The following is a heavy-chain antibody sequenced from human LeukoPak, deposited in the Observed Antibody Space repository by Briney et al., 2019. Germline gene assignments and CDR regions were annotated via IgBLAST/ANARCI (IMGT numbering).Heavy chain of an antibody. CDR2: ISTSSSYI. D-gene: IGHD6-19*01. V-gene: IGHV3-21*01. J-gene: IGHJ4*02. CDR1: GFTFSNYN. CDR3: VRDHGWYCLDY. Sequence: PGGALRLSCAASGFTFSNYNINWLCQAPGKGLEWVSSISTSSSYIYYADSVKGRFTISRDNAKNSMYLQMNSLRVEDTAVYYCVRDHGWYCLDYWGQGTLVTVSS.